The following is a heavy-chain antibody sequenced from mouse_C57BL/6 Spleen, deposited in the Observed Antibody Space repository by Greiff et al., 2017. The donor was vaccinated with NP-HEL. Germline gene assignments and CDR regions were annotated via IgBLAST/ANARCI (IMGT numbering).Heavy chain of an antibody. D-gene: IGHD3-2*02. CDR2: ISYDGSN. V-gene: IGHV3-6*01. Sequence: EVKLQESGPGLVKPSQSLSLTCSVTGYSITSGYYWNWIRQFPGNKLEWMGYISYDGSNNYNPSLKNRISITRDTSKNQFFLKLNSVTTEDTATYYCASDSSGYFFDYWGQGTTLTVSS. J-gene: IGHJ2*01. CDR3: ASDSSGYFFDY. CDR1: GYSITSGYY.